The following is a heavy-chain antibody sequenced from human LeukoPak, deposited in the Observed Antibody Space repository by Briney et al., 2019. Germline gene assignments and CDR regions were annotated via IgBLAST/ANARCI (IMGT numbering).Heavy chain of an antibody. Sequence: ASVKVSCKASGYTFTSYYMHWVRQAPGQGLEWMGIINPSGGSTSYAQKFQGRVTMTRDTSTSTVYMELSSLRSEDTAVYYCARASDQYDSSGYYSDYWGQGTLVTVSS. D-gene: IGHD3-22*01. V-gene: IGHV1-46*01. CDR3: ARASDQYDSSGYYSDY. CDR1: GYTFTSYY. CDR2: INPSGGST. J-gene: IGHJ4*02.